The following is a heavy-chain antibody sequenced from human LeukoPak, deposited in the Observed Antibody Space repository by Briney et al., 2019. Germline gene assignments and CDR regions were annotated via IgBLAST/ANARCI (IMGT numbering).Heavy chain of an antibody. CDR1: GFTFSSYG. CDR3: AKDMGVAFALYYFDY. D-gene: IGHD3-3*01. V-gene: IGHV3-30*02. CDR2: IRFDGRDK. Sequence: GGSLRLSCAASGFTFSSYGMNWVRQAPGKGLEWVAFIRFDGRDKYYADSVKGRFTISRDNAQNSLYLQMNSLRAEDTALYYCAKDMGVAFALYYFDYWGQGTLVTISS. J-gene: IGHJ4*02.